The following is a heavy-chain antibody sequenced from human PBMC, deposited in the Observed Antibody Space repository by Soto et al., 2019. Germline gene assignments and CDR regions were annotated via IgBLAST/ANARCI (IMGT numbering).Heavy chain of an antibody. CDR3: AGGFNDYGDHQLCGMDV. D-gene: IGHD4-17*01. CDR2: IDPSDSYT. CDR1: GYSFTSYW. V-gene: IGHV5-10-1*01. Sequence: PGESLKISCKGSGYSFTSYWISWVRQMPGKGLEWMGRIDPSDSYTNYSPSFQGHVTISADKSISTAYLQWSSLKASDTAMYYCAGGFNDYGDHQLCGMDVWGQGTTVTVSS. J-gene: IGHJ6*02.